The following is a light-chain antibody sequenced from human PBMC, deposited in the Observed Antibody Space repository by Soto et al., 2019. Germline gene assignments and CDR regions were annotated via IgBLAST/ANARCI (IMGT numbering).Light chain of an antibody. Sequence: DIQLTQSPSFLSASVGDRVTITCRASLEISTFLAWYQQKPGKAPKLLIYAASTLQAGVPSRFSGSGSGTEFTRTISSLQAEDFASYYSQQLDRYPFTFGEGTKGEIK. CDR2: AAS. CDR1: LEISTF. V-gene: IGKV1-9*01. J-gene: IGKJ4*01. CDR3: QQLDRYPFT.